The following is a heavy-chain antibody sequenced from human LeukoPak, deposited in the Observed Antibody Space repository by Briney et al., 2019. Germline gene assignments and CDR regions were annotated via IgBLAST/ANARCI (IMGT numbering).Heavy chain of an antibody. CDR3: ARAPDGSASAIGS. CDR1: GYSVXSYG. Sequence: GYSVXSYGXXXVXQXPGXXLXXRGWISAYNGNRNYAQKLQGRVTMTTETSTRTAYMELRSLRSAHTAVYYCARAPDGSASAIGSWGQGTLVTVSS. J-gene: IGHJ4*02. D-gene: IGHD3-10*01. CDR2: ISAYNGNR. V-gene: IGHV1-18*01.